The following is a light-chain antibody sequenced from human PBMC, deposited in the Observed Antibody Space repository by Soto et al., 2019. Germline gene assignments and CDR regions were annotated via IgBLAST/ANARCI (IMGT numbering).Light chain of an antibody. CDR2: AAS. Sequence: DIQMTQSPSTLSASVGDRVTITCRASQSIGEWLAWFQQKPGKAPKLLIFAASTLESGVPPRFSGSGSGTDFTLTISSLQPDDFATYFCHQYNSYSYTFGQGTKLEIK. V-gene: IGKV1-5*03. CDR1: QSIGEW. CDR3: HQYNSYSYT. J-gene: IGKJ2*01.